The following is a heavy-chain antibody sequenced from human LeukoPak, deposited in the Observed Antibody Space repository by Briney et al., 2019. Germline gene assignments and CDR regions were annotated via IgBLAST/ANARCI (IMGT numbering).Heavy chain of an antibody. J-gene: IGHJ4*02. CDR1: GYTFIGYY. Sequence: ASVKVSCKASGYTFIGYYPYWVRQAPGQGLEWMGWINPNSGDTNYAQKFQGRVTMTRDTSISTAYMELSRLTSDDTAVYYCARGGSLDSWGQGTLVTVSS. CDR3: ARGGSLDS. CDR2: INPNSGDT. V-gene: IGHV1-2*02. D-gene: IGHD5-12*01.